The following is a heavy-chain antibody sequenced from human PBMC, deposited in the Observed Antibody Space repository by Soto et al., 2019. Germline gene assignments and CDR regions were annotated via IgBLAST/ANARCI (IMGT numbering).Heavy chain of an antibody. V-gene: IGHV4-31*03. D-gene: IGHD3-10*01. CDR1: GGSISSRGFY. J-gene: IGHJ3*02. CDR3: ARDYGSGSYRAFDI. Sequence: SETLSLTCTVSGGSISSRGFYWTWIRQHPGKGLEWIGYIYYSGSTYYNPSLKSRVTISPDTSKNQFSLKLDSVTAADTAVYYCARDYGSGSYRAFDIWGQGTMVTVSS. CDR2: IYYSGST.